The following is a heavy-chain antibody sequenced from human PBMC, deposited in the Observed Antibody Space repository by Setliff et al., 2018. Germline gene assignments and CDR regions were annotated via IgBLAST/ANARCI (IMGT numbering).Heavy chain of an antibody. J-gene: IGHJ3*02. CDR3: ARGGGGHIVVATFDFAI. CDR2: SSTTGRYT. D-gene: IGHD2-21*01. Sequence: GGSLRLSCAASGFTFSDHSMNWVRQAPGKGLEWVSSSSTTGRYTFYADSVEGRFTVSRDNAKNSLYLEMNSLRADDTAVYYWARGGGGHIVVATFDFAIWGQGTKVTVSS. V-gene: IGHV3-21*01. CDR1: GFTFSDHS.